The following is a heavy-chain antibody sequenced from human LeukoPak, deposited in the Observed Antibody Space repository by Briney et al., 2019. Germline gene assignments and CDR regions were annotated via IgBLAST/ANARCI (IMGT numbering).Heavy chain of an antibody. CDR2: ISGSGGST. CDR1: GFTVSSNY. Sequence: GGSLRLSCAASGFTVSSNYMSWVRQAPGKGLEWVSAISGSGGSTYYADSVKGRFTISRDNSKNTLYLQMNSLRAEDTAVYYCAKVLSSWDYYYYYMDVWGKGTTVTVSS. CDR3: AKVLSSWDYYYYYMDV. D-gene: IGHD6-13*01. V-gene: IGHV3-23*01. J-gene: IGHJ6*03.